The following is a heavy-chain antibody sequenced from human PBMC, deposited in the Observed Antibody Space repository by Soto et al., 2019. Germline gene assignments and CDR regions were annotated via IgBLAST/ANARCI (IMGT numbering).Heavy chain of an antibody. Sequence: GGSLRLSCAASGFTFSSYDMHWVRQATGKGLEWVSAIGTAGDTYYPGSVKGRFTISRENAKNSLYLQMNSLRAEDTAVYYCARWASLGSSWYRPHYYYYGMDVWGQGTTVTVSS. V-gene: IGHV3-13*01. CDR3: ARWASLGSSWYRPHYYYYGMDV. CDR1: GFTFSSYD. CDR2: IGTAGDT. D-gene: IGHD6-13*01. J-gene: IGHJ6*02.